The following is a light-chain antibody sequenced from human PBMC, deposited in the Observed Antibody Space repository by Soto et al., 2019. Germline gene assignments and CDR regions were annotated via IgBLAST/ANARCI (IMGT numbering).Light chain of an antibody. J-gene: IGKJ5*01. CDR1: QDISNY. Sequence: DIQMTQTRSSLSASVGDRVTITCQASQDISNYLNWYQQKPGKAPKLLIYDASNLETGVPSRFSGSGSGTDFTFTISSLQAEDIATYYCQQYDNLPITFGQGTRLEIK. CDR3: QQYDNLPIT. CDR2: DAS. V-gene: IGKV1-33*01.